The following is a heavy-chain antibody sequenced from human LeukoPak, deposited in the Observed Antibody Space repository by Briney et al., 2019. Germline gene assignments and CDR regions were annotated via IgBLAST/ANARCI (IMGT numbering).Heavy chain of an antibody. CDR2: ISGSGGST. CDR3: ARSSWGFGELSDY. Sequence: GGSLRLSCAASGFTFSTYGMSWVRQAPGKGLEWVSGISGSGGSTQYADPVKGRFTISRDNSKNTLYLQMNSLRAEDTAVYYCARSSWGFGELSDYWGQGTLVTVSS. V-gene: IGHV3-23*01. J-gene: IGHJ4*02. D-gene: IGHD3-10*01. CDR1: GFTFSTYG.